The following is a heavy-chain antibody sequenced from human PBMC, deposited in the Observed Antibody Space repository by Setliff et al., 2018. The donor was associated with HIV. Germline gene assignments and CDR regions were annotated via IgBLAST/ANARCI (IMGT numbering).Heavy chain of an antibody. CDR2: IREDATSK. Sequence: PGGSLRLSCACSGFSFGDYWMTWVRQAPGKGLEWVASIREDATSKYYVGSVKGRFTISRDNAKNSLYLQMGSLRAEDTAVYYCARGNYDRDYWGQGTLVTVSS. J-gene: IGHJ4*02. CDR1: GFSFGDYW. D-gene: IGHD3-22*01. V-gene: IGHV3-7*03. CDR3: ARGNYDRDY.